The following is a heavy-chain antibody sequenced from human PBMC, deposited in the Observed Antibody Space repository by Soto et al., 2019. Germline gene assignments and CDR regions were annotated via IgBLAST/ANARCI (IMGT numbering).Heavy chain of an antibody. J-gene: IGHJ4*02. CDR2: IHRSRGT. D-gene: IGHD1-26*01. V-gene: IGHV4-4*02. CDR3: ASSEEASTC. CDR1: GGSINTDSW. Sequence: SETLSLTCAVSGGSINTDSWWTLVRQPPGKGLEWIGEIHRSRGTNYNSSLKSRVTISIDRSTNHFSLRLYSVTAADTAVYYCASSEEASTCCGQGPMVTVSS.